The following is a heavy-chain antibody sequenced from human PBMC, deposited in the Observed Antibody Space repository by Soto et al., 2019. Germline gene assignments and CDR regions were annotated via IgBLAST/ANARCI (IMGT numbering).Heavy chain of an antibody. Sequence: EVQLVESGGGLVKPGRSLRLSCTASGFTFGDYAMSWFRQAPGKGLEWVGFIRSKAYGGTTEYAASVKGRFIISRDDSKSIAYLQMNSLKTEDTAVYYCTRDHDYGGNGNFDYWGQGTLVTVSS. CDR2: IRSKAYGGTT. V-gene: IGHV3-49*05. CDR3: TRDHDYGGNGNFDY. J-gene: IGHJ4*02. CDR1: GFTFGDYA. D-gene: IGHD4-17*01.